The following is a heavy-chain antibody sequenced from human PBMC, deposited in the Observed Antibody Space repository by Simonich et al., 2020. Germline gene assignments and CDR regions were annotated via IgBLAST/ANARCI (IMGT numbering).Heavy chain of an antibody. Sequence: EVQLVESGGGLVKPGGSLRLSCAASGFTFSSYSMNWVRQAPGKGLEWVSSISSSSSYIYYADSVKGRFTISRDNAKTSLYLQMNSLRAEDTAVDYCARWIAVAGTGAYGMDVWGQGTTVTVSS. CDR1: GFTFSSYS. CDR2: ISSSSSYI. V-gene: IGHV3-21*01. CDR3: ARWIAVAGTGAYGMDV. J-gene: IGHJ6*02. D-gene: IGHD6-19*01.